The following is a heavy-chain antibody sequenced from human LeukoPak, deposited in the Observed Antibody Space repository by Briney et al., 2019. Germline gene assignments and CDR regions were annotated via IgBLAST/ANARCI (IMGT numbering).Heavy chain of an antibody. CDR3: ARDGGSGSYYNTFDY. CDR1: GYTFTGYY. J-gene: IGHJ4*02. CDR2: INPNSGGT. D-gene: IGHD3-10*01. V-gene: IGHV1-2*02. Sequence: ASVKVSCMASGYTFTGYYMHWVRQAPGQGLEWMGWINPNSGGTNYAQKFQGRVTMTRDASISTAYMELSRLRSDDTAVYYCARDGGSGSYYNTFDYWGQGTLVTVSS.